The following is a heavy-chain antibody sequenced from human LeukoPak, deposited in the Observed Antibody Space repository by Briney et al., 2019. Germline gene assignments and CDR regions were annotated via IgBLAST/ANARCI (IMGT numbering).Heavy chain of an antibody. J-gene: IGHJ5*02. D-gene: IGHD1-26*01. Sequence: LRLSCGTSGFTFSSYGMTWGRQAPGKGLEWVSSINSSGGIAYYADSVKGRFTISRDNSRNTLFLQMNSLRAEDTAIYYCAKDQGELRFDPWGQGTLVTVSS. CDR2: INSSGGIA. CDR1: GFTFSSYG. CDR3: AKDQGELRFDP. V-gene: IGHV3-23*01.